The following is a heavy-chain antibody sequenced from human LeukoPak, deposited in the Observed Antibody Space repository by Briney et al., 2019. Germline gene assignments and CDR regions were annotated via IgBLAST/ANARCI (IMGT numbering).Heavy chain of an antibody. CDR3: ARSDSGYDLDY. Sequence: SETLSLTCTVSGGSISSYYWSWIRQPPGKGLEWIGYIYYSGSTNYNPSLKSRVTISVDTSKNQFSLKLSSVTAADTAVYYCARSDSGYDLDYWGQGTLVTVSS. CDR2: IYYSGST. J-gene: IGHJ4*02. V-gene: IGHV4-59*08. D-gene: IGHD5-12*01. CDR1: GGSISSYY.